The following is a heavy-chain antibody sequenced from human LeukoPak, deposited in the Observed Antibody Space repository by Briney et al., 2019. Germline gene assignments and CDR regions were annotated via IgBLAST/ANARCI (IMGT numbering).Heavy chain of an antibody. CDR2: INHSGST. D-gene: IGHD6-6*01. CDR1: GGSFSGYY. Sequence: SETLSLTCAVYGGSFSGYYWSWIRQPPGKGLEWIGEINHSGSTDYNPSLKSRVTISVDTSKNQFSLKLSSVTAADTAVYYCARGRAARPSYYYYYMDVWGKGTTVTVSS. CDR3: ARGRAARPSYYYYYMDV. J-gene: IGHJ6*03. V-gene: IGHV4-34*01.